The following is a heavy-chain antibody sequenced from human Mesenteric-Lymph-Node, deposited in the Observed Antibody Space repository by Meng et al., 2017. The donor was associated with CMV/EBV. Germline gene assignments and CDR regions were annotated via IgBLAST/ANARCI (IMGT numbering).Heavy chain of an antibody. CDR1: GFTFSRYG. CDR2: IHSGGSST. D-gene: IGHD5-24*01. V-gene: IGHV3-74*01. CDR3: AVAGMATITGDY. J-gene: IGHJ4*02. Sequence: ACDASGFTFSRYGMHGVRQAPRKGVGCVSRIHSGGSSTTYADDVKGRFTISRDNAKNALYMQMNSLRAEDTAVYYCAVAGMATITGDYWGQGTLVTVSS.